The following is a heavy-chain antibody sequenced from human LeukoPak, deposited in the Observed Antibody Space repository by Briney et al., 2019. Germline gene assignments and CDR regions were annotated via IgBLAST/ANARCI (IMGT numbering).Heavy chain of an antibody. CDR3: ARRHHYYYYMDV. J-gene: IGHJ6*03. Sequence: SETLSLTCTVSGGSVSSYYWTWNRQPPGKGLEWIGYIYTSGGTNYNPSLSSRVTISVDTSKNQFSLIPSSMTAADTAVYYCARRHHYYYYMDVWGKGTTVTVSS. CDR1: GGSVSSYY. CDR2: IYTSGGT. V-gene: IGHV4-4*09.